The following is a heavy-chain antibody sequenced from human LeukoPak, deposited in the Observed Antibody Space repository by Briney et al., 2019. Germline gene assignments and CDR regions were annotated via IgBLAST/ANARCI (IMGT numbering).Heavy chain of an antibody. D-gene: IGHD3-22*01. CDR3: ARGMIVEYYFDY. CDR2: FYYSGST. CDR1: GGSISSGDYY. Sequence: SETLSLTCTVSGGSISSGDYYWSWIRQPPGKGLEWIAYFYYSGSTYYNPSLKSRVTISVDTSKNQFSLNLISVTAADTAVYYCARGMIVEYYFDYWGQGTLVTVSS. J-gene: IGHJ4*02. V-gene: IGHV4-30-4*01.